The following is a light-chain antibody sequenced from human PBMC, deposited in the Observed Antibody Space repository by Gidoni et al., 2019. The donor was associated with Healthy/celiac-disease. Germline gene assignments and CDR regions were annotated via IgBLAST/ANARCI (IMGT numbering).Light chain of an antibody. Sequence: DMQMTTSPSSLSASVGDSVTITCRASQIISSYLNCYQQKPGNAPKLLIYAASSVQSGVPSRFRGSGSGTDFTLTISSLQPEDFATYYCQQSYSTLFTFGPGTKVEIK. CDR1: QIISSY. J-gene: IGKJ3*01. CDR2: AAS. CDR3: QQSYSTLFT. V-gene: IGKV1-39*01.